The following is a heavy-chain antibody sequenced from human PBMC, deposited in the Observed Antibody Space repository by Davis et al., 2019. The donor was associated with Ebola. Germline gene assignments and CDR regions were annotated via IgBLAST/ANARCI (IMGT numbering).Heavy chain of an antibody. V-gene: IGHV1-46*01. CDR3: ARDIPSGYCSGGSCYLAYAFDY. CDR2: INPSGGST. J-gene: IGHJ4*02. CDR1: GYTFTSYG. Sequence: ASVKVSCKASGYTFTSYGISWVRQAPGQGLEWMGIINPSGGSTSYAQKFQGRVTMTRDTSTSTVYMELSSLRSEDTAVYYCARDIPSGYCSGGSCYLAYAFDYWGQGTLVTVSS. D-gene: IGHD2-15*01.